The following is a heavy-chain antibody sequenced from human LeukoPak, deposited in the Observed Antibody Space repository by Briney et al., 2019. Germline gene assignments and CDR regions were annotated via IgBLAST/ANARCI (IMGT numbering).Heavy chain of an antibody. CDR3: AKEAYRVGRPLFDY. J-gene: IGHJ4*02. CDR1: GVIFSSYA. CDR2: IGAGDTGT. Sequence: GGPLRLSCAASGVIFSSYAMSWVRQTPEKGLEWVSGIGAGDTGTYYADSVKGRFTMSRDISKNTLYLEMNSLRVEDTAVYYCAKEAYRVGRPLFDYWGQGTLVTVPS. D-gene: IGHD1-26*01. V-gene: IGHV3-23*01.